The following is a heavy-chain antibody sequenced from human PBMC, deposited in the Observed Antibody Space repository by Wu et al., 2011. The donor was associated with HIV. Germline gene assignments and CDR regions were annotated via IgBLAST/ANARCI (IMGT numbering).Heavy chain of an antibody. CDR3: ARAAPASGGDY. J-gene: IGHJ4*02. CDR2: VNPNNGDT. V-gene: IGHV1-2*02. Sequence: VSCRASGYNIAGYYIHWVRQAPGQGLEWMGWVNPNNGDTDYAXKFQGRVTLTWDTSITTAYMDLIRLRSDDTAVYYCARAAPASGGDYWGQGTLVTVSS. CDR1: GYNIAGYY. D-gene: IGHD3-10*01.